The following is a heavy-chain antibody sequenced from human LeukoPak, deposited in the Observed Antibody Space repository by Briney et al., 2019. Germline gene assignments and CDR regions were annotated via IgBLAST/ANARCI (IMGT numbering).Heavy chain of an antibody. CDR1: GYTFRNYG. D-gene: IGHD2-2*01. V-gene: IGHV1-18*01. J-gene: IGHJ5*02. Sequence: GASVKVSCKASGYTFRNYGISWVRQAPGQGLEWMGWISAYNGNTKYAQKLQGRVTMTTDTSTNTAYMELRSLTAEDTAVYYCARYYSASSGGWFDPWGQGTLVTVSS. CDR2: ISAYNGNT. CDR3: ARYYSASSGGWFDP.